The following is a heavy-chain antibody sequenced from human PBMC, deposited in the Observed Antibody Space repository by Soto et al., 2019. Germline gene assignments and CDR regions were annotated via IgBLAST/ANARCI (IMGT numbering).Heavy chain of an antibody. CDR1: GISLSTSGVG. CDR3: ARGLATLPVFAFDV. V-gene: IGHV2-5*01. J-gene: IGHJ3*01. Sequence: SGPTLVNPTQTVTLTCSLSGISLSTSGVGLGWIRQTPGKALEWLALIYWNDDKHYTPSLKSRLTITKDTSKNQAVLTMTNMDPVDTATYYCARGLATLPVFAFDVWGQGTVVTVSS. CDR2: IYWNDDK. D-gene: IGHD6-6*01.